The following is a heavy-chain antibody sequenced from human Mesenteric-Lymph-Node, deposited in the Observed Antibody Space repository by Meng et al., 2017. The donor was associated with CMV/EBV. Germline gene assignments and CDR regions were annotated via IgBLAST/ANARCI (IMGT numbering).Heavy chain of an antibody. CDR2: IIPIFGPP. CDR1: GGTFNNDP. V-gene: IGHV1-69*05. Sequence: CKASGGTFNNDPSSWGRQAHGQGLEWIGGIIPIFGPPKYEQKFQGRVTITTDESTSTAYMELSSLRSEDTAMYYCATAEAFPYYFDFWGQGTLVTVSS. J-gene: IGHJ4*02. CDR3: ATAEAFPYYFDF.